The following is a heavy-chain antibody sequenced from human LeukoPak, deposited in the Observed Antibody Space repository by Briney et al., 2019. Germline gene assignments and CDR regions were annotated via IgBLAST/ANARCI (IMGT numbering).Heavy chain of an antibody. J-gene: IGHJ2*01. CDR2: IYYSGST. V-gene: IGHV4-30-4*08. Sequence: SETLSLTCTVSGGSISSVDYYWSWIRQPPGKGLEWIGYIYYSGSTYYNPSLKSRVTISIDTSKNQFSLKLSSVTAADTAVYYCARLYGGNADWYVDLWGRGTLVTVSS. CDR3: ARLYGGNADWYVDL. D-gene: IGHD4-23*01. CDR1: GGSISSVDYY.